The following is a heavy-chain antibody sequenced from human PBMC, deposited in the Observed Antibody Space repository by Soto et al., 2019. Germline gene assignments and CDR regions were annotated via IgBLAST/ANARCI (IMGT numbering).Heavy chain of an antibody. CDR2: IKSKTDGGTT. V-gene: IGHV3-15*01. J-gene: IGHJ6*02. Sequence: GGSLRLSCAASGFTFSKAWISLCRQAPVEGLEWVGRIKSKTDGGTTDYAAPVKGRFTISRDDSKNMLYLQMNSLKTEDTAVYFCTTDPPTDVWGQGTTVTVSS. CDR3: TTDPPTDV. CDR1: GFTFSKAW.